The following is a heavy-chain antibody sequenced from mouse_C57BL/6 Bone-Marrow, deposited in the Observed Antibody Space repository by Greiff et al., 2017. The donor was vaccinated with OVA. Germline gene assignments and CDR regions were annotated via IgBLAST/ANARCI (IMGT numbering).Heavy chain of an antibody. Sequence: VMLVESGPGLVAPSQSLSITCTVSGFSLTSYAISWVRQPPGKGLEWLGVIWTGGGTNYNSALKSRLSISKDNSKSQVFLKMNSLQTDDTARYYCASTVVATDYAMDYWGQGTSVTVSS. CDR2: IWTGGGT. CDR3: ASTVVATDYAMDY. J-gene: IGHJ4*01. CDR1: GFSLTSYA. V-gene: IGHV2-9-1*01. D-gene: IGHD1-1*01.